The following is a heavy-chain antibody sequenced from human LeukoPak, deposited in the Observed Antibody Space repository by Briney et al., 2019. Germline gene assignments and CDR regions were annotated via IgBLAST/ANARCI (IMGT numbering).Heavy chain of an antibody. D-gene: IGHD1-26*01. J-gene: IGHJ4*02. V-gene: IGHV4-34*01. CDR3: ARRPAGSSPAYVY. Sequence: PSGTLCLSCAASGGSFSGYYWSWIRQPPGKGLEWIGGINHSGGTKYNPSPKRRVTISVDTSKNQFSLKLSTVTAADTAVYYCARRPAGSSPAYVYWGQGTLGTVSS. CDR2: INHSGGT. CDR1: GGSFSGYY.